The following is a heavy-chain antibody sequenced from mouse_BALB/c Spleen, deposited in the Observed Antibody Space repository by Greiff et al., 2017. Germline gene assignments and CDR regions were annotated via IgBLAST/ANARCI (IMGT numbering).Heavy chain of an antibody. V-gene: IGHV2-2*02. CDR3: ARKDDYLHWYFDV. CDR2: IWSGGST. J-gene: IGHJ1*01. D-gene: IGHD2-4*01. Sequence: VQGVESGPGLVQPSQSLSITCTVSGFSLTSYGVHWVRQSPGKGLEWLGVIWSGGSTDYNAAFISRLSISKDNSKSQVFFKMNSLQANDTAIYYCARKDDYLHWYFDVWGAGTTVTVSS. CDR1: GFSLTSYG.